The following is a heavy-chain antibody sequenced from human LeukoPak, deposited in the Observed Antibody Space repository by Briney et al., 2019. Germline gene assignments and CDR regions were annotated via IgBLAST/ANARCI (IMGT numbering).Heavy chain of an antibody. CDR1: GFTFSSYA. V-gene: IGHV3-23*01. CDR3: AKDLRDCRSTSCYTYYYYYGMDV. D-gene: IGHD2-2*02. Sequence: GGSLRLSCAASGFTFSSYAMSWVRQAPGKGLEWVSAISGSGGSTYYADSVKGRFTISRDNSKNTLYLQMNSLRAEDTALYYCAKDLRDCRSTSCYTYYYYYGMDVWGQGTTVTVSS. J-gene: IGHJ6*02. CDR2: ISGSGGST.